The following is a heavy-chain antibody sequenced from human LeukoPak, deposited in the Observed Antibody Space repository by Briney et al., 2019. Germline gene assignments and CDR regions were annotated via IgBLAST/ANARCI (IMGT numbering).Heavy chain of an antibody. J-gene: IGHJ4*02. Sequence: PSETLSLTCTVSGGSIGTYYWTWIRQPPGKGLEWIGNIYSRGSSDYNPSLKSRVTISVDTSKNQFSLKLSSVTAADTAVYYCVRLAYNWNLDYWGQGILVTVSS. CDR2: IYSRGSS. CDR3: VRLAYNWNLDY. CDR1: GGSIGTYY. V-gene: IGHV4-59*08. D-gene: IGHD1-20*01.